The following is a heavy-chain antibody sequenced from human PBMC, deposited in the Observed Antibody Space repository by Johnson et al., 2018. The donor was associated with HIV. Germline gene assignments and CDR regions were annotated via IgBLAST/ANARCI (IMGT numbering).Heavy chain of an antibody. D-gene: IGHD2-15*01. V-gene: IGHV3-11*04. J-gene: IGHJ3*02. CDR2: ISSSGSNI. CDR3: AKDAYCSGGRCYGFGAFDI. CDR1: GFTFSDYY. Sequence: QVQLVESVGGLVKPGGSLRLSCAASGFTFSDYYMSWIRQAPGKGLEWVSYISSSGSNIYYADSVKGRFTISRDNAKNSLYLQMNSLRAEDTAVYYCAKDAYCSGGRCYGFGAFDIWGQGTMVTVSS.